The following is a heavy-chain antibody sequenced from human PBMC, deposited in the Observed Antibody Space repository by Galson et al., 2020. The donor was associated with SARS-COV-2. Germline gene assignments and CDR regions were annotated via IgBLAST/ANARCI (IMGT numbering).Heavy chain of an antibody. D-gene: IGHD2-2*01. CDR2: ISSSSSYI. CDR3: SSLPAAEDGARYYNCMDV. Sequence: KIGESLKISCAASGFTFSSYSMNWVRQAPGKGLEWVSSISSSSSYINYADSVKGRFTISRDNAKNSLYLQMNSLRAEDTAVYYCSSLPAAEDGARYYNCMDVWDQETSVTSSS. J-gene: IGHJ6*02. V-gene: IGHV3-21*01. CDR1: GFTFSSYS.